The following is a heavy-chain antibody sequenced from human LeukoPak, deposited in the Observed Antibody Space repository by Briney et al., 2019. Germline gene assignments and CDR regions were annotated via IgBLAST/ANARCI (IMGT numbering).Heavy chain of an antibody. V-gene: IGHV3-74*01. CDR2: INTDGTTT. CDR1: GFTFSSYG. Sequence: GGSLRLSCAASGFTFSSYGMHWVRQAPGKGLVWVSRINTDGTTTTYADSVKGRFTISRDNAENTLYLQMNSLRAEDTAVYYCARDAWITGRPPDYWGQGTLATVSS. D-gene: IGHD3-16*01. J-gene: IGHJ4*02. CDR3: ARDAWITGRPPDY.